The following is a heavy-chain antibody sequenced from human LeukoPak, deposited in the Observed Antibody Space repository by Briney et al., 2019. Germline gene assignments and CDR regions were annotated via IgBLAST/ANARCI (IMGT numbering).Heavy chain of an antibody. Sequence: PSESLRLSCAGSGFIFSDFYMNWIRQAPGKGLEWLAYISPSGSYTTYGDSVKGRFVISRDNTKNSVSLQMDSLRAEDTAVYFCAGDQVSAVFDYWGQGARVTVSS. D-gene: IGHD5/OR15-5a*01. V-gene: IGHV3-11*05. CDR3: AGDQVSAVFDY. CDR2: ISPSGSYT. CDR1: GFIFSDFY. J-gene: IGHJ4*02.